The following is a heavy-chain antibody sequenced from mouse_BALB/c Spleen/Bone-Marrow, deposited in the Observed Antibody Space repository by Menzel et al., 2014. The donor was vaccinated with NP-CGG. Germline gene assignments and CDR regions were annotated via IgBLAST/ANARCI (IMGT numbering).Heavy chain of an antibody. D-gene: IGHD1-1*01. CDR2: IDPSDSYT. Sequence: QVQLQQSGAELVKPGASVKMSCKASGYTFTSYWMHWVEQRPGQGLEWIGVIDPSDSYTSYNQKFKGKATLTVDTSSSTAYMQLSSLTSEDSAVYYCTRWGTTVVAYYAMDYWGQGTSVTVSS. CDR1: GYTFTSYW. J-gene: IGHJ4*01. V-gene: IGHV1S127*01. CDR3: TRWGTTVVAYYAMDY.